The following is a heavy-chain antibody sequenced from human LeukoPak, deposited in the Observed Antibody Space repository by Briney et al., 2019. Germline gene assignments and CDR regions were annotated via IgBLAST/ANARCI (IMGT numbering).Heavy chain of an antibody. J-gene: IGHJ3*02. D-gene: IGHD2/OR15-2a*01. CDR3: AISRSGSISHALEI. V-gene: IGHV5-51*01. CDR1: GYGFSTYW. Sequence: GESLKISCKGSGYGFSTYWIAWVRQKPGKGLEWMGIIFPDDSDARYSPSFQGQVTISADKSITTTYLQWNSVKASDTGIYYCAISRSGSISHALEIWGQGTRVTVSS. CDR2: IFPDDSDA.